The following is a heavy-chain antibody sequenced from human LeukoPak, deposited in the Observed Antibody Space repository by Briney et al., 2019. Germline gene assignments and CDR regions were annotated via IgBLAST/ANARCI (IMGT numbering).Heavy chain of an antibody. D-gene: IGHD3-9*01. J-gene: IGHJ4*02. CDR2: ISSSSSTI. V-gene: IGHV3-48*01. Sequence: PGGSLRLSCAASGFTFSSYSMNWVRQAPGKGLEWVSYISSSSSTIYYADSVEGRFTISRDNAKNSLYLQMNSLRAEDTAVYYCARVEDYDILTGFDYWGQGTLVTVSS. CDR3: ARVEDYDILTGFDY. CDR1: GFTFSSYS.